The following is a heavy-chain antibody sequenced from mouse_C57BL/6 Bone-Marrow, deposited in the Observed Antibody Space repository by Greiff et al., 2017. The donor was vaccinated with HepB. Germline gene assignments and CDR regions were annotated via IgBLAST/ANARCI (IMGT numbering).Heavy chain of an antibody. CDR1: GYAFTNYL. CDR3: AKKTTVSPYAMDY. Sequence: QVQLQQSGAELVRPGTSVKVSCTASGYAFTNYLIEWVKQRPGQGLEWIGVINPGSGGTNYNEKFKGKATLTADKSSSTAYMQLSSLTSEDSAVYAGAKKTTVSPYAMDYWGQGTSVTVSS. CDR2: INPGSGGT. D-gene: IGHD1-1*01. J-gene: IGHJ4*01. V-gene: IGHV1-54*01.